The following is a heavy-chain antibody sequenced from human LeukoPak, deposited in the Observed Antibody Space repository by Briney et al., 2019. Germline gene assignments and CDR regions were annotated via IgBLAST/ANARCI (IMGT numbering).Heavy chain of an antibody. V-gene: IGHV4-59*01. J-gene: IGHJ6*03. CDR1: GDSISNYY. D-gene: IGHD5-12*01. Sequence: SETLSLTCTVSGDSISNYYWSWIRQPPGKGLEWIGYIYYSGSTNYNPSLKSRVTISVDTSKNQFSLKLSSVTAADTAVYYCASTIRGRYSGYDYLPQDCYYYYMDVWGKGTTVTVSS. CDR2: IYYSGST. CDR3: ASTIRGRYSGYDYLPQDCYYYYMDV.